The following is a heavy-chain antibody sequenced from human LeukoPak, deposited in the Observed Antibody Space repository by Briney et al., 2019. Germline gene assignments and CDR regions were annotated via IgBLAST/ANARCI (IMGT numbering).Heavy chain of an antibody. CDR2: IRYDGSNK. J-gene: IGHJ4*02. Sequence: GGSLRLSCAASGFTFSSYGMHWVRQAPGKGLEWVAFIRYDGSNKYYADSVKGRFTISRDNSKNTLYLQMNSLRAEDTAVYYCARGMGHDILTGYRSWGQGTLVTVSS. CDR1: GFTFSSYG. V-gene: IGHV3-30*02. CDR3: ARGMGHDILTGYRS. D-gene: IGHD3-9*01.